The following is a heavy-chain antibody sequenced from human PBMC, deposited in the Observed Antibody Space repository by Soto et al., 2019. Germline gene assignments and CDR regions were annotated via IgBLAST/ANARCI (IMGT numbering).Heavy chain of an antibody. D-gene: IGHD6-19*01. CDR3: ARAGRPSLAVAGTDARKWYFDL. Sequence: QVQLVESGGGVVQPGRSLRLSCAASGFTFSSYGMHWVRQAPGKGLEWVAVISYDGSNKYYADSVKGRFTISRDNSKNSLYLQMNSLRAEDTAVYYGARAGRPSLAVAGTDARKWYFDLWGRGTLVTVSS. J-gene: IGHJ2*01. CDR1: GFTFSSYG. V-gene: IGHV3-30*03. CDR2: ISYDGSNK.